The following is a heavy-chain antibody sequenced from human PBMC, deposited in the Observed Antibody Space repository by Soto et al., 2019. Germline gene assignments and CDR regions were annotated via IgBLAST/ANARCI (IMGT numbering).Heavy chain of an antibody. J-gene: IGHJ4*02. CDR1: GDSIRSSSYY. D-gene: IGHD3-3*01. CDR2: VSYSTAT. V-gene: IGHV4-39*01. CDR3: ARVNFWSSKGLLDS. Sequence: SETLSLTCSVSGDSIRSSSYYWDWIRQSPTKRLEWLGCVSYSTATYYNPPLKSRVSISIDTSKNQLSLKLCSVTPAATPGDYCARVNFWSSKGLLDSWGQGTLVTVSS.